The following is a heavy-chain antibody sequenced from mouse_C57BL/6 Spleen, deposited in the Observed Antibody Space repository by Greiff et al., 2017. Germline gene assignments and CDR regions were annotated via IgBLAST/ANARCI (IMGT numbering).Heavy chain of an antibody. CDR1: GYAFSSYW. CDR3: ARGIPITTVVGGFAY. Sequence: VQLQQSGAELVKPGASVKISCKASGYAFSSYWMNWVKQRPGKGLEWIGQIYPGDGDTNYNGKFKGKATLTADKSSSTAYMQLSSLTSEDSAVYFCARGIPITTVVGGFAYWGQGTLVTVSA. J-gene: IGHJ3*01. V-gene: IGHV1-80*01. D-gene: IGHD1-1*01. CDR2: IYPGDGDT.